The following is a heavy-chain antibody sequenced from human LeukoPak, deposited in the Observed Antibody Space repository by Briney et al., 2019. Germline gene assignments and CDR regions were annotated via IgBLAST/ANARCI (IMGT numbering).Heavy chain of an antibody. J-gene: IGHJ4*02. Sequence: PGGSLRLSCAASGFTFSDYYMSWIRQAPGKGLEWVSYISSSGSSTYYADSVKGRFTISRDNAKNSLYLQMNSLRGEDTAVYYCARRVSVGEPYDYWGQGTLVTVSS. CDR3: ARRVSVGEPYDY. CDR1: GFTFSDYY. D-gene: IGHD3-16*01. CDR2: ISSSGSST. V-gene: IGHV3-11*01.